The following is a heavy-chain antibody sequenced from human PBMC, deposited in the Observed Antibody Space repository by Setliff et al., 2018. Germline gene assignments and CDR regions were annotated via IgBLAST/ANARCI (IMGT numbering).Heavy chain of an antibody. CDR3: ARVQWEIAVKFHYNRMDV. Sequence: GASVKVSCKASGGTFSNFAISWVRQAPGQGFEWLGGIIPVFRTPEYAQKFQGRVTISADESRTAVYMELSSLRFDDTAVYYCARVQWEIAVKFHYNRMDVWGEGTQVTVSS. CDR1: GGTFSNFA. CDR2: IIPVFRTP. J-gene: IGHJ6*04. D-gene: IGHD1-26*01. V-gene: IGHV1-69*13.